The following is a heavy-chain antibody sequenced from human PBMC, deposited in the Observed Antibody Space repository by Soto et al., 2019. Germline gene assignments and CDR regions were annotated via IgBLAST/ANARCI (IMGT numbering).Heavy chain of an antibody. D-gene: IGHD3-3*01. CDR1: EFTFSTYP. J-gene: IGHJ4*02. Sequence: VLLVESGGGVVQPGRSLRLSCAASEFTFSTYPLHWVRQAPGKGLEWVAVISYDETNKYYADSVKGRFTISRDNSKNTMYLQMNSLRDDDTAVYYCARGASDFWGGYPEIHYFDYWGQGTLVTVSS. CDR3: ARGASDFWGGYPEIHYFDY. CDR2: ISYDETNK. V-gene: IGHV3-30-3*01.